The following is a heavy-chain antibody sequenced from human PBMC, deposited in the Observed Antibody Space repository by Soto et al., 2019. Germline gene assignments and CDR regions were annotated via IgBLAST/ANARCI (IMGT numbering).Heavy chain of an antibody. CDR1: GFTFSSYA. Sequence: QVQLVESGGGVVQPGRSLRLSCAASGFTFSSYAMHWVRQAPGKGLEWVAVISYDGSNKYYADSVKGRFTISRDNSKNTLYLQMNSLRAEDTAVYSCARDLFDSAPRSMDVWGQGTTVTVSS. D-gene: IGHD3-9*01. CDR3: ARDLFDSAPRSMDV. V-gene: IGHV3-30-3*01. J-gene: IGHJ6*02. CDR2: ISYDGSNK.